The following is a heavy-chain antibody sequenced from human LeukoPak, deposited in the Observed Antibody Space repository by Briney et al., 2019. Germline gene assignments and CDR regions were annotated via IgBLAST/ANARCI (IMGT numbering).Heavy chain of an antibody. Sequence: ASVKVSCKASGYTFTGYYMHWVRQAPGQGLEWMGIINPSGGSTSYAQKFQGRVTMTRDTSTSTVYMELSSLRSEDTAVYYCAREGGSGYYDSSGYYYEWGQGTLVTVSS. CDR3: AREGGSGYYDSSGYYYE. V-gene: IGHV1-46*01. J-gene: IGHJ4*02. CDR2: INPSGGST. CDR1: GYTFTGYY. D-gene: IGHD3-22*01.